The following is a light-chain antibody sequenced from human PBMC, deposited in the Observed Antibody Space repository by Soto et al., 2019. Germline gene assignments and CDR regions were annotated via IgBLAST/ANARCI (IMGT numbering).Light chain of an antibody. Sequence: QSALTQPASVSGSPGQSITISCTGTSSDVGGYNYVSWYQQHPGKAPKLIIYDVSNRPSGISNRFSGSKSGNTASLTVSGLQAEDEADYYCSSFIISSTVVFGGGTKLTVL. V-gene: IGLV2-14*03. J-gene: IGLJ2*01. CDR1: SSDVGGYNY. CDR2: DVS. CDR3: SSFIISSTVV.